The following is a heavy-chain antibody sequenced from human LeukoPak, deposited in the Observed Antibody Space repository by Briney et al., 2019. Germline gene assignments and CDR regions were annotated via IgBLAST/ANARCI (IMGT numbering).Heavy chain of an antibody. V-gene: IGHV4-59*01. CDR3: ARVAVAGTALVDY. J-gene: IGHJ4*02. CDR1: GGSISSYY. Sequence: SETLSLTCTVSGGSISSYYWSWIRQPPGKGLEWIGYIYYSGSTNYNPSLKSRVTISVDTSKNQFSLKLSSVTAADTAVYYCARVAVAGTALVDYWGQGTLVTVSS. CDR2: IYYSGST. D-gene: IGHD6-19*01.